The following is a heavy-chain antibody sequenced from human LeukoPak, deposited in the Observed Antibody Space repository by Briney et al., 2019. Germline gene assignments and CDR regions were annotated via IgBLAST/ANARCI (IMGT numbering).Heavy chain of an antibody. V-gene: IGHV1-2*02. Sequence: ASVKVSCKASGYTFTGYYMHWVRQAPGQGLEWMGWMKPNSGGTNYAQKLQGRVTMIRDTSISTAYMELSRLRSDDTAVYYCARATRSSGWFHFDYWGQGTLVTVSS. CDR3: ARATRSSGWFHFDY. D-gene: IGHD6-19*01. J-gene: IGHJ4*02. CDR2: MKPNSGGT. CDR1: GYTFTGYY.